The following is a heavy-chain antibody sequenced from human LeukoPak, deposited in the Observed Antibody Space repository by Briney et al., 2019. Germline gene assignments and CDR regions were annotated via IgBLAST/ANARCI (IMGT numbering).Heavy chain of an antibody. V-gene: IGHV3-43D*03. J-gene: IGHJ6*03. CDR2: ISWDGGST. Sequence: GGSLRLSCAASGFTFDDYAMHWVRQAPGKGLEWVSLISWDGGSTYYADSVKGRFTISRDNSKNSLYLQMNSLRAEDTALYYCAKDLGKRSYYYYMDIWGKGTTVTVFS. CDR1: GFTFDDYA. CDR3: AKDLGKRSYYYYMDI. D-gene: IGHD4-23*01.